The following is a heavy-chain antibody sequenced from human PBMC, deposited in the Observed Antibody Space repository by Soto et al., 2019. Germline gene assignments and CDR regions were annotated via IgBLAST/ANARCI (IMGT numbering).Heavy chain of an antibody. V-gene: IGHV3-23*01. Sequence: EVQLLESGGNLVQPGGSLRLSCAASGFAFSSYAMNWVRQAPGKGLEWVSGISASGDSAYYADSVKGRFNISRDNSKNTLYLQMNSLIAEDTAVYYCAKDLERYISGSDVLIGYYGMDVWGQGTTVTVSS. CDR2: ISASGDSA. CDR3: AKDLERYISGSDVLIGYYGMDV. D-gene: IGHD3-10*01. CDR1: GFAFSSYA. J-gene: IGHJ6*02.